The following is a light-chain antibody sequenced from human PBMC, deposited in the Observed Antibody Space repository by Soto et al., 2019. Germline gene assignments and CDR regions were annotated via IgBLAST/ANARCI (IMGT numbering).Light chain of an antibody. Sequence: QSALTQPPSASGSPGQSVTISCTGSSSDVGGYEYVSWYQQHPGKAPKLIIYEVIKRPSGVPDRFSGSKSGNTASLTVSGLQAEDEADYICAAWDASLHGGVFGGGTKLTVL. CDR2: EVI. V-gene: IGLV2-8*01. J-gene: IGLJ3*02. CDR1: SSDVGGYEY. CDR3: AAWDASLHGGV.